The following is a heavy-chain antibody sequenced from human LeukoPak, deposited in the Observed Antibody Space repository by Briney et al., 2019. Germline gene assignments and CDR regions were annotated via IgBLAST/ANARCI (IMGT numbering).Heavy chain of an antibody. CDR2: ICYSGSA. CDR1: GGSISDYY. J-gene: IGHJ4*02. D-gene: IGHD3-22*01. V-gene: IGHV4-59*08. CDR3: ARQNFYDSGAYYGLYYFDY. Sequence: PSETLSLTCTVSGGSISDYYWGWIRQPPGKGLEWIAYICYSGSANYNPSLQSRVTISVDTSKNQFSLKLNSVTAADTAVYYCARQNFYDSGAYYGLYYFDYWGQGTLVTVSS.